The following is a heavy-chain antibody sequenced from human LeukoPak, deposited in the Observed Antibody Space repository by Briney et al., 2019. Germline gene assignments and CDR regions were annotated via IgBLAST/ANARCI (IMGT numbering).Heavy chain of an antibody. CDR1: GFTFTDYA. J-gene: IGHJ4*02. V-gene: IGHV3-23*01. CDR3: AKELGSSRSGRY. D-gene: IGHD6-19*01. Sequence: GGSLRLSCAASGFTFTDYAMLWVRQAPGKGLEWVSAITISGDRTYYSDSVKGRFTISRDNSKNTLYLQMNSLRAEDTAVYFCAKELGSSRSGRYWGQGTLVTVSS. CDR2: ITISGDRT.